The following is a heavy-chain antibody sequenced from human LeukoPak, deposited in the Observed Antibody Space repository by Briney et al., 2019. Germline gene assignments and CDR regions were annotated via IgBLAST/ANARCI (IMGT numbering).Heavy chain of an antibody. D-gene: IGHD5-12*01. CDR3: IRTLIVATSPYMDV. CDR1: GFTFSSYW. CDR2: VNSDGTGT. V-gene: IGHV3-74*01. Sequence: GGSLRLSCAASGFTFSSYWMHWLRQAPGKGLVWVSRVNSDGTGTTYADSVEGRFTISRDNAKNTVYLQMNSLRAEDTAIYYCIRTLIVATSPYMDVWGKGTTVTVSS. J-gene: IGHJ6*03.